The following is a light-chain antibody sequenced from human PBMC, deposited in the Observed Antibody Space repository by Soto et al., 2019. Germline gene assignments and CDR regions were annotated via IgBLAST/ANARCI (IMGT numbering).Light chain of an antibody. J-gene: IGLJ3*02. CDR1: SSDVGGSTL. V-gene: IGLV2-23*01. CDR3: CSYAGSTNFVL. CDR2: EAS. Sequence: QSALTQPASVSGSPGQSITISCTGASSDVGGSTLVSWFQQHPGKAPKLIIFEASRRPSGVSKRFSGSTSDNTASLTISGLQAEDEAVYYCCSYAGSTNFVLFGGGTKLTVL.